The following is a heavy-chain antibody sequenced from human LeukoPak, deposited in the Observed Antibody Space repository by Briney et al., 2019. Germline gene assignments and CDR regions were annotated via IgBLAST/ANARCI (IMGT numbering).Heavy chain of an antibody. CDR1: GFTFSSYS. J-gene: IGHJ4*02. CDR3: ARVMSMVRGVIDY. D-gene: IGHD3-10*01. V-gene: IGHV3-48*01. Sequence: GGSLRLSRAASGFTFSSYSMNWVRQAPGKGLEWVSYISSSSSTIYYADSVKGRFTISRDNAKNSLYLQMNSLRAEDTAVYYCARVMSMVRGVIDYWGQGTLVTVSS. CDR2: ISSSSSTI.